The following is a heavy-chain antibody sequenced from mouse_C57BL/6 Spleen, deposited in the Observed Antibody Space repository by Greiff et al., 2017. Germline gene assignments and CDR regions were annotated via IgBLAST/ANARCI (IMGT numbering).Heavy chain of an antibody. Sequence: EVQLQQSGPGLVKPSQSLSLTCSVTGYSITSGYYWNWIRQFPGNKLEWMGYISYDGSNNYNPSLKNRISITRDTSKNQFFLKLNSVTTEDTATYYCARDGYYGFLGYWGQGTTLTVSS. V-gene: IGHV3-6*01. CDR2: ISYDGSN. CDR3: ARDGYYGFLGY. J-gene: IGHJ2*01. CDR1: GYSITSGYY. D-gene: IGHD1-1*01.